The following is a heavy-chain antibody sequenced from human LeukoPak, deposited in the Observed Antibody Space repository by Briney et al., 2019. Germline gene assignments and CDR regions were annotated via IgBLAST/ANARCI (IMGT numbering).Heavy chain of an antibody. CDR1: GFTFSDYS. V-gene: IGHV3-11*04. D-gene: IGHD6-13*01. J-gene: IGHJ3*02. Sequence: PGGSLRLSCAASGFTFSDYSMSWIRQAPGKGLEWVSYIRSSGNTIYYADSVKGRFTISRDNAKNSLYLQMNSLRAEDTAVYYCARERDSSSWYAFDIWGQGTMVTVSS. CDR3: ARERDSSSWYAFDI. CDR2: IRSSGNTI.